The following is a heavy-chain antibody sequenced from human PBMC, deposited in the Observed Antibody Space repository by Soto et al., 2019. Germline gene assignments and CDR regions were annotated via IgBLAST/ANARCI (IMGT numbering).Heavy chain of an antibody. J-gene: IGHJ6*02. D-gene: IGHD2-15*01. Sequence: EASVKVSCKASGGTFSSYAISWVRQAPGQGLEWMGGIIPIFGTANYAQKFQGRVTITADESTSTAYMELSSLRSEDTAVYYCASMIVVVAATRYYYYGMDVWGQGTTVTVSS. CDR1: GGTFSSYA. CDR3: ASMIVVVAATRYYYYGMDV. V-gene: IGHV1-69*13. CDR2: IIPIFGTA.